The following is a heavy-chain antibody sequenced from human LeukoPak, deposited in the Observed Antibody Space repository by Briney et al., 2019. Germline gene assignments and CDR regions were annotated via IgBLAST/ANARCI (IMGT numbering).Heavy chain of an antibody. Sequence: GGSLRLSCAASGFTFSSYGMHWVRQAPGKGLEWVAFIRYDGSNKYYADSVKGRFTISRDNSKNTLYLQMNSLRAEETAVYYCAKDTIVRATELFDYWGQGTLVTVSS. CDR1: GFTFSSYG. J-gene: IGHJ4*02. CDR3: AKDTIVRATELFDY. D-gene: IGHD1-26*01. CDR2: IRYDGSNK. V-gene: IGHV3-30*02.